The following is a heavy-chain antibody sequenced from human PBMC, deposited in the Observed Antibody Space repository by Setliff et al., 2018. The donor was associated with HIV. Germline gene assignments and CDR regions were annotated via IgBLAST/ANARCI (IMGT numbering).Heavy chain of an antibody. D-gene: IGHD4-17*01. J-gene: IGHJ6*02. CDR3: ARTAYDYGDYADEDYYYGMDV. V-gene: IGHV4-61*01. CDR1: GGSISSSSYY. CDR2: IYYSGST. Sequence: NPSETLSLTCTVSGGSISSSSYYWSWIRQPPGKGLEWIGYIYYSGSTNYNPSLKSRVTISVDTSKNQFSLKLSSVTAADTAVYYCARTAYDYGDYADEDYYYGMDVWGQGTTVTVS.